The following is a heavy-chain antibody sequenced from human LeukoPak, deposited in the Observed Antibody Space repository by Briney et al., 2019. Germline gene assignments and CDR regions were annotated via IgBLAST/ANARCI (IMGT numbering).Heavy chain of an antibody. V-gene: IGHV3-66*01. J-gene: IGHJ5*02. CDR2: IYSGGST. D-gene: IGHD6-19*01. Sequence: PGGSLRLSCAASGFTVSSNYMSWVRQAPGKGLEWVSVIYSGGSTYYADSVKGRFTTSRDNSKNTLYLQMNSLRAEGTAVYYCARDHGIAVAGGAFDPWGQGTLVTVSS. CDR3: ARDHGIAVAGGAFDP. CDR1: GFTVSSNY.